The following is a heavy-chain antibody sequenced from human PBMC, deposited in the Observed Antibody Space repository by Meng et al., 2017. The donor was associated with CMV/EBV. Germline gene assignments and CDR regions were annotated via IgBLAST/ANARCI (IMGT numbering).Heavy chain of an antibody. J-gene: IGHJ6*02. Sequence: GGSLRLSCAASGFTFSDHYMDWVRQAPGKGLEWVGRTRNKANSYTTEYAASVKGRFTISRDDSKNSLYLQMNSLKTEDTAVYYCARFHYYYGTDVWGQGTTVTVSS. V-gene: IGHV3-72*01. CDR3: ARFHYYYGTDV. CDR1: GFTFSDHY. CDR2: TRNKANSYTT.